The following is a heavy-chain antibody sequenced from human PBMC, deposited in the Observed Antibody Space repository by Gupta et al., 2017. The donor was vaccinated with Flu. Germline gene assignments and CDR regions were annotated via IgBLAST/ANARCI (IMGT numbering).Heavy chain of an antibody. CDR1: GFTFGTYW. D-gene: IGHD1-26*01. CDR3: AALGATLDF. V-gene: IGHV3-7*01. CDR2: MKPDGGER. J-gene: IGHJ4*02. Sequence: EVQLVESGGGVVQPGGSLRLSCVASGFTFGTYWISWVRQAPGKGLEWVANMKPDGGERYYVASVKGRFTISRDNAKNSLYLQMNSLRGEDTAVYYCAALGATLDFWGRGTLVTVSS.